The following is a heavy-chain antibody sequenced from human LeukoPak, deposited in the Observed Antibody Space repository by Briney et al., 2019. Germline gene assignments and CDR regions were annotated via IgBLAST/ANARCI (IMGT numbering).Heavy chain of an antibody. CDR1: GFSLSTSGMC. V-gene: IGHV2-70*11. CDR2: IDWDDDK. CDR3: ARNWSPRPWFDP. Sequence: SGPALVKPTQTLTLTCTFSGFSLSTSGMCVSWIRQPPGKALEWLARIDWDDDKYYSTSLKTRLTISKHTSKNQVVLTMTNMDPVDTATYYCARNWSPRPWFDPWGQGTLVTVSS. J-gene: IGHJ5*02.